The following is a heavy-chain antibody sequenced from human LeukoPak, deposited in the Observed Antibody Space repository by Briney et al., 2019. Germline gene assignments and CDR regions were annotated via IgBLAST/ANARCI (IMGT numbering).Heavy chain of an antibody. Sequence: ASVKVSCKASGYTFTSYAMNWVRQAPGQGLEWMGWINTNTGNPTYAQGFTGRFVFSLGTSVSTAYLQISSLKAEDTAVYYCARDPIPGGFLPTFDYWGQGTLVTVSS. J-gene: IGHJ4*02. CDR2: INTNTGNP. V-gene: IGHV7-4-1*02. D-gene: IGHD3-16*01. CDR3: ARDPIPGGFLPTFDY. CDR1: GYTFTSYA.